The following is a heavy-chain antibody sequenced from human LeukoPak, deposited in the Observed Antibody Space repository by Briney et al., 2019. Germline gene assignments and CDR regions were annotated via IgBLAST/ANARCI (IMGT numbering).Heavy chain of an antibody. D-gene: IGHD4-23*01. J-gene: IGHJ4*02. Sequence: GSLRLSCAASGFSFSTYFMNWVRQTPGKGLEWVSSISGTSTYIYYADSVKGRFTISRDNAKNSLYLQMNSLRAEDTAVYYCARSFTVVPHFDYWGQGTLVTVSS. CDR3: ARSFTVVPHFDY. CDR1: GFSFSTYF. CDR2: ISGTSTYI. V-gene: IGHV3-21*04.